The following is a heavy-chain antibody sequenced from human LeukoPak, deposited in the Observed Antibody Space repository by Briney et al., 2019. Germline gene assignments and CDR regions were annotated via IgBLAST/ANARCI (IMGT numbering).Heavy chain of an antibody. Sequence: GGSLRLACAASGFTFSIYAMRWVRQAAGGGLDWVAAISGIGGSTYYADSVKGWFTISRYNSKNTLYLQLNSLRAEDTAVYYCAKDLPGTTTAFDSWGQGTLVTVSS. D-gene: IGHD3-10*01. J-gene: IGHJ4*02. V-gene: IGHV3-23*01. CDR3: AKDLPGTTTAFDS. CDR1: GFTFSIYA. CDR2: ISGIGGST.